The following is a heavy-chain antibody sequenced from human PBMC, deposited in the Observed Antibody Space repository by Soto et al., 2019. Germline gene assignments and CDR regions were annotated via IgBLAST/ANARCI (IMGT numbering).Heavy chain of an antibody. J-gene: IGHJ4*02. CDR1: GGSISSGGYY. CDR2: IYYSGST. D-gene: IGHD2-2*01. CDR3: ARVVVVPADRKGIRDPGEDYFDY. V-gene: IGHV4-31*03. Sequence: QVQLQESGPGLVKPSQTLSLTCTVSGGSISSGGYYWSWIRQHPGKGLEWIGYIYYSGSTYYNPSLRSRVTISVDTSKNQVSRKLSSVTAADTAVYYCARVVVVPADRKGIRDPGEDYFDYWGQGTLVTVSS.